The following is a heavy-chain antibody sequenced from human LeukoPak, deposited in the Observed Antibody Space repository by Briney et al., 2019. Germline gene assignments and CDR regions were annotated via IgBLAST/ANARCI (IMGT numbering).Heavy chain of an antibody. Sequence: GGSLRLSCAASGFTFSAYYMTWVRQAPGKGLEWVSYIGPSGDDIHYADSVEGRFAISRDNAKNSLYLQMNGLRVDDSAVYYCAREMTSTDNWGQGTLVTVSS. J-gene: IGHJ4*01. D-gene: IGHD2-21*02. CDR1: GFTFSAYY. CDR3: AREMTSTDN. CDR2: IGPSGDDI. V-gene: IGHV3-11*01.